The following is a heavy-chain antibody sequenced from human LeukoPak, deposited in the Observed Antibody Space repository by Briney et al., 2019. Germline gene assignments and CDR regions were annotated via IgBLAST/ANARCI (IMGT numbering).Heavy chain of an antibody. V-gene: IGHV1-18*01. CDR3: ARVDSSGYYYAMDY. J-gene: IGHJ4*02. CDR1: GYTFTSYS. Sequence: ASVKVSCKASGYTFTSYSISWVRQAPGQGLEWMGWISAYNGNTNYAQKLQGRVTMTTDTSTSTAYMELRSLRSDDTAVYYCARVDSSGYYYAMDYWGQGTLVTVSS. CDR2: ISAYNGNT. D-gene: IGHD3-22*01.